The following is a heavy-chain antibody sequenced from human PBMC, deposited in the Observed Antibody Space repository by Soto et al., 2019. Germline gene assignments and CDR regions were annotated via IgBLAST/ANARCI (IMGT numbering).Heavy chain of an antibody. D-gene: IGHD6-13*01. CDR1: GFTFSSYS. CDR3: VRDSQIAAAGDFDY. Sequence: EVQLVESGGGLVQPGGSLRLSCAASGFTFSSYSMNWVRQAPGKGLEWVSYISSSSSTIYYADSVKGRFTISRDNAKNSLYLQMNSLRAEDTAVYYCVRDSQIAAAGDFDYWGQGTLVTVSS. V-gene: IGHV3-48*01. CDR2: ISSSSSTI. J-gene: IGHJ4*02.